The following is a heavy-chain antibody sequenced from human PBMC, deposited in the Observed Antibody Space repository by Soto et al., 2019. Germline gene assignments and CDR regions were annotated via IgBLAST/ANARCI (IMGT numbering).Heavy chain of an antibody. V-gene: IGHV3-21*01. D-gene: IGHD4-17*01. CDR3: ASLMTSTVNDAFDI. Sequence: EVQLVESGGGLVKPGGSLRLSCAASGFTFSSYSMNWVRQAPGKGLEWVSSISSSSYIYYADSVKGRFTISRDNAKNSLYLQMNSLRAEDTAVYYCASLMTSTVNDAFDIWGQGTMVTVSS. CDR2: ISSSSYI. J-gene: IGHJ3*02. CDR1: GFTFSSYS.